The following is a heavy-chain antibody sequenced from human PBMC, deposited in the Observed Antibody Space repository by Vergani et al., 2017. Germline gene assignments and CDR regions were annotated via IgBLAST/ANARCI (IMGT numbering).Heavy chain of an antibody. CDR2: INWNSDSI. CDR3: VKDIAASGNYWYFDL. J-gene: IGHJ2*01. V-gene: IGHV3-9*01. Sequence: EVQVVESGGGLVQPGRSLRLSCAASGFTFDDYAMHWVRQAPGKGLEWVSGINWNSDSIAYADSVKGRFTISRDNAKNSLYLQMNSLRAEDTALYYCVKDIAASGNYWYFDLWGRRTLVTVSS. D-gene: IGHD6-13*01. CDR1: GFTFDDYA.